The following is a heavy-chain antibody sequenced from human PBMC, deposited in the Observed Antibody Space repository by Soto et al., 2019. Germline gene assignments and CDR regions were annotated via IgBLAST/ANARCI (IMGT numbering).Heavy chain of an antibody. CDR1: VFSFSSNV. CDR2: ISYDGSNK. CDR3: SKDSSNSWTLEY. Sequence: PGGSLRLSCAASVFSFSSNVMHCVRDSPGKGLEWVAAISYDGSNKYYADSVKGRFTISRDSSKNTLYLLYLQMNSLRDEDTAIYYCSKDSSNSWTLEYWGQGTPFTVS. J-gene: IGHJ4*02. D-gene: IGHD6-13*01. V-gene: IGHV3-30*18.